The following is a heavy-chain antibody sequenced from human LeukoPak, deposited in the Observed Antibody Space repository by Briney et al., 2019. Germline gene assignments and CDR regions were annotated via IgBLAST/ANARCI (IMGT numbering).Heavy chain of an antibody. CDR2: IKQDGSGK. D-gene: IGHD3-10*01. J-gene: IGHJ4*02. V-gene: IGHV3-7*03. CDR3: ARVGEDGSIWFGELSYYFDY. CDR1: GFTFSSYW. Sequence: GGSLRLSCAASGFTFSSYWMSWVRQAPGKGLDWVANIKQDGSGKYYVDSVKGRFTISRDNAKNSLYLQMNSLRAEDTAVYYCARVGEDGSIWFGELSYYFDYWGQGTLVTVSS.